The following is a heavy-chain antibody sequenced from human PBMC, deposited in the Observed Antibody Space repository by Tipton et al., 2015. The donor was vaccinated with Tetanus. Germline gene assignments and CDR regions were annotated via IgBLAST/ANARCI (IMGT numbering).Heavy chain of an antibody. CDR3: ARDLTPVTTGGGYYYMDV. D-gene: IGHD4-17*01. V-gene: IGHV1-18*01. J-gene: IGHJ6*03. Sequence: QLVQSGAEVKKPGASVKVSCKASGYTFTRYGLTWVRQAPGQGPEWMGWISGYNGNTNYAPKFQGRVTMTTDTTTNTAYMELRSLRSDDAAVYYCARDLTPVTTGGGYYYMDVWGKGTTVTVSS. CDR1: GYTFTRYG. CDR2: ISGYNGNT.